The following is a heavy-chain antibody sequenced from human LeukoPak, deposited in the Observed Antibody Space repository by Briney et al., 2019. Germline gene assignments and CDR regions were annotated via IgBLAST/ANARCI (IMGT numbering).Heavy chain of an antibody. D-gene: IGHD1-14*01. Sequence: GGSLRLSCAASGFTFSSYAISWVRQAPGKGLEWLSGISGGGDNTYYADSVKGRFTISRDNSKNTVYLQMDSLRADDTALYYCAKAPYNTYMDWFDLWGQGTLVTVSS. CDR1: GFTFSSYA. CDR2: ISGGGDNT. V-gene: IGHV3-23*01. J-gene: IGHJ5*02. CDR3: AKAPYNTYMDWFDL.